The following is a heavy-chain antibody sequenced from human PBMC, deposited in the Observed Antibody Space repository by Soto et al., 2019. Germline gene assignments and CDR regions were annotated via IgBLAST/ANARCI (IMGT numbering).Heavy chain of an antibody. J-gene: IGHJ5*02. D-gene: IGHD6-13*01. V-gene: IGHV4-59*01. CDR3: ARAAAGTLWFDP. CDR2: IYYSGST. CDR1: GVSISSYY. Sequence: PLETLSLTCTVSGVSISSYYWSWIRQPPGKGLEWIGYIYYSGSTNYNPSLKSRVTISVDTSKNQFSLKLSSVTAADTAVYYCARAAAGTLWFDPWGQGTLVTVSS.